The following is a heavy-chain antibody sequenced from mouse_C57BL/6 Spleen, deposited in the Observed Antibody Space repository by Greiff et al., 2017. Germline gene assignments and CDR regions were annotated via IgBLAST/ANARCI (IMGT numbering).Heavy chain of an antibody. V-gene: IGHV1-69*01. CDR1: GYTFTSYW. Sequence: QVQLQQPGAELVMPGASVKLSCKASGYTFTSYWMHWVKQRPGQGLEWIGDIDPSDSYTNYNQKFKGKSTLTVDKSSSTAYMQLSSLTSEDSAVYYCARGTTMVLFDYWGQGTTLTVSS. CDR3: ARGTTMVLFDY. J-gene: IGHJ2*01. D-gene: IGHD2-2*01. CDR2: IDPSDSYT.